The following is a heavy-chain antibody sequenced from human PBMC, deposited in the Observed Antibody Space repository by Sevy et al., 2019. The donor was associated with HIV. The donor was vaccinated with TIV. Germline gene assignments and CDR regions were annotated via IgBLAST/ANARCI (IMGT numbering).Heavy chain of an antibody. CDR1: GGSISSHY. CDR2: INYNGHI. V-gene: IGHV4-59*08. CDR3: EGENAWGRGYS. Sequence: SETLSLTCTVSGGSISSHYWNWIRQPPRKGLEWITNINYNGHINYNPSLKSRVTLSLDKSKNQFSLRLSSVTAADTAIYYCEGENAWGRGYSWGQGTLVTVSS. D-gene: IGHD1-26*01. J-gene: IGHJ4*02.